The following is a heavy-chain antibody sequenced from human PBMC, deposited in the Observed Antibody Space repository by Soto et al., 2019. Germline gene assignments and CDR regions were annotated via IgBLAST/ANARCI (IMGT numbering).Heavy chain of an antibody. V-gene: IGHV4-30-4*01. D-gene: IGHD6-19*01. Sequence: PSETLSLTCTVSGGSISSGDYYWRWIRQPPGKGLEWIGYIYYSGSTYYNPSLKSRVTISVDTSKNQFSLKLSSVTAADTAVYYCARGESRSGWYDEYFQYWGQGTQVTVSS. CDR3: ARGESRSGWYDEYFQY. CDR1: GGSISSGDYY. J-gene: IGHJ1*01. CDR2: IYYSGST.